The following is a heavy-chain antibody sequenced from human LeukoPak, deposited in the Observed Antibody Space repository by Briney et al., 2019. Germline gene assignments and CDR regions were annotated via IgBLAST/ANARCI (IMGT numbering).Heavy chain of an antibody. J-gene: IGHJ4*02. V-gene: IGHV3-30*04. CDR1: GFTFSSYA. CDR3: ARDPQQQLILDY. CDR2: ISYDGSNK. Sequence: GGSLRLSCAASGFTFSSYAMHWVRQAPGKGLKWVAVISYDGSNKYYADSVEGRFTISRDNSKNTLYLQVNSLRAEDTAVYYCARDPQQQLILDYWGQGTLVTVSS. D-gene: IGHD6-13*01.